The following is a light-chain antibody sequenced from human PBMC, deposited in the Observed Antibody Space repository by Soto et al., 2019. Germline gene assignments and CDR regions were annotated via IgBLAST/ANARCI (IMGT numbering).Light chain of an antibody. CDR2: DAS. CDR1: QSISSW. Sequence: DIHMTHSPSTLSASLGDIVTITVRASQSISSWLAWYQQKPVKAPKLLIYDASSLESGVPSRFSGSGSGTEFTLTISSLQPDDFATYYCQQYNSYSQTFGQGTKVDIK. V-gene: IGKV1-5*01. CDR3: QQYNSYSQT. J-gene: IGKJ1*01.